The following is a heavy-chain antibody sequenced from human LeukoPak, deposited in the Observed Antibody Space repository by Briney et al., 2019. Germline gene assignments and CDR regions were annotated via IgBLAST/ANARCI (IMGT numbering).Heavy chain of an antibody. Sequence: ASVKVSCKASGGTFISYAISWVRQAPGQGLEWMGRIIPILGIANYAQKFQGRVTITADKSTSTAYMELSSLRSEDTAVYYCARARVTMIVPDYWGQGTLVTVSS. D-gene: IGHD3-22*01. V-gene: IGHV1-69*04. CDR3: ARARVTMIVPDY. CDR1: GGTFISYA. J-gene: IGHJ4*02. CDR2: IIPILGIA.